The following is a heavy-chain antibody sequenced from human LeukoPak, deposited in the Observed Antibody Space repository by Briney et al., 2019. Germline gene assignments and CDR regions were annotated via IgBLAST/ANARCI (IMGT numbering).Heavy chain of an antibody. J-gene: IGHJ4*02. V-gene: IGHV4-39*07. Sequence: SETLSLTCTVSDGSISSSSYYWGWIRQPPGKGLKWIGSIYYSGSTYYNPSLKSRVTISVDTSKNQFSLKLSSVTAADTAVYYCATLLRSGIAAAGTIQDYWGQGTLVTVSS. D-gene: IGHD6-13*01. CDR1: DGSISSSSYY. CDR3: ATLLRSGIAAAGTIQDY. CDR2: IYYSGST.